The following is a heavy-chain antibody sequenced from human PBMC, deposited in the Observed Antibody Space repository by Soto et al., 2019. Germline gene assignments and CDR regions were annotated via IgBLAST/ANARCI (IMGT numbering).Heavy chain of an antibody. CDR2: IIPIFGTA. Sequence: ASVKVSCKASGGTFSSYAISWVRQAPGQGLEWMGGIIPIFGTANYAQKFQGRVTITADKSTSTAYMELSSLRSEDTAVYYCARGLLWFGELDYYYYYGMDVWGQGTTVTVSS. D-gene: IGHD3-10*01. CDR1: GGTFSSYA. J-gene: IGHJ6*02. V-gene: IGHV1-69*06. CDR3: ARGLLWFGELDYYYYYGMDV.